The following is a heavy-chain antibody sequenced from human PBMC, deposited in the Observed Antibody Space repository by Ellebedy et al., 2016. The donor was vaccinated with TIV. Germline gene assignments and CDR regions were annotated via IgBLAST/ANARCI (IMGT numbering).Heavy chain of an antibody. CDR1: GYTFTSYG. Sequence: ASVKVSCXASGYTFTSYGISWVRQAPGQGLEWMGWISAYNGNTNYAQKLQGRVTMTTDTSTSTAYMELRSLRSDDTAVYYCAREVPPYYDFASYGMDVWGQGTTVTVSS. D-gene: IGHD3-3*01. CDR3: AREVPPYYDFASYGMDV. CDR2: ISAYNGNT. J-gene: IGHJ6*02. V-gene: IGHV1-18*04.